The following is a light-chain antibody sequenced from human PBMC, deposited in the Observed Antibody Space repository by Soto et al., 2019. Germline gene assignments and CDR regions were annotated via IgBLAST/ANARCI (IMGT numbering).Light chain of an antibody. V-gene: IGKV1-27*01. CDR2: AAS. Sequence: DIPMTQSPSSLSASVGDRVTITCRASQGISNYLAWYQQKPGKVPKLLIYAASSLQSGVPSRFSGRGSGTDFTLTIGSLQPEDVATYYCQKYKSAPFFTFGPGTKVDI. J-gene: IGKJ3*01. CDR3: QKYKSAPFFT. CDR1: QGISNY.